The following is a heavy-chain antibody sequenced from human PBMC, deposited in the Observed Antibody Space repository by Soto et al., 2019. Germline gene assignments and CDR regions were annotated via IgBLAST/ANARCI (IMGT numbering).Heavy chain of an antibody. V-gene: IGHV3-23*01. CDR1: GFTFSSYA. Sequence: PXESLRLSCAASGFTFSSYAMSWVRQAPGKGLEWVSAISGSGGSTYYADSVKGRFTISRDNSKNTLYLQMNSLRAEDTAVYYCAKEEAPYSYGYRGESGAFDIWGQGTMVTVSS. CDR3: AKEEAPYSYGYRGESGAFDI. D-gene: IGHD5-18*01. J-gene: IGHJ3*02. CDR2: ISGSGGST.